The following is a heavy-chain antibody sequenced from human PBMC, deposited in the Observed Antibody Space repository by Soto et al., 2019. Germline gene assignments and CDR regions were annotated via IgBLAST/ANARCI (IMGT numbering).Heavy chain of an antibody. CDR2: ISSSSSTI. J-gene: IGHJ3*02. CDR1: GFTFSSYS. V-gene: IGHV3-48*04. Sequence: GGSLRLSCAASGFTFSSYSMNWVRQAPGKGLEWVSYISSSSSTIYYADSVKGRFTISRDNAKNSLYLQMNSLRAEDTAVYYCARDNVVVAATPSIDAFDIWGQGTMVTGSS. CDR3: ARDNVVVAATPSIDAFDI. D-gene: IGHD2-15*01.